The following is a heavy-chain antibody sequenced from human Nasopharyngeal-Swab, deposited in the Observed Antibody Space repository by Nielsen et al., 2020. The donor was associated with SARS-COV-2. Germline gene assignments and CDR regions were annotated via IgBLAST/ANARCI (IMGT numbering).Heavy chain of an antibody. J-gene: IGHJ4*02. Sequence: WIRQPPGKGLEWVGRIKSKTDGGTTDYAAPVKGRFTISRDDSKNTLYLQMNSLKTEDTAVYYCTTGEAVAGPDDYWGQGTLVTVSS. D-gene: IGHD6-19*01. CDR3: TTGEAVAGPDDY. CDR2: IKSKTDGGTT. V-gene: IGHV3-15*01.